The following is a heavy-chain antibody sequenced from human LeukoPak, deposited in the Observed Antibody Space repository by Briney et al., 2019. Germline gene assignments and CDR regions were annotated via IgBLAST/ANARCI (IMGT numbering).Heavy chain of an antibody. CDR1: GFTFSSYA. D-gene: IGHD3-3*01. CDR3: AKASSGRVRYYYYYMDV. Sequence: PGASLRLSCAASGFTFSSYAMGWVRQAPGKGLEWVSAISGSGGSTSYADSVKGRFTISRDNSKNTWYLQMKRLRAQERVEYYCAKASSGRVRYYYYYMDVWGKGTTVTISS. CDR2: ISGSGGST. V-gene: IGHV3-23*01. J-gene: IGHJ6*03.